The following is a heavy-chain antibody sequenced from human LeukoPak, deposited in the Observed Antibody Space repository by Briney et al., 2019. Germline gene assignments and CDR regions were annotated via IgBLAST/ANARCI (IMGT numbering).Heavy chain of an antibody. V-gene: IGHV3-23*01. Sequence: GGSLRLSCAASGFTFSSYGMHWVRQAPGKGLEWVSAISGSGGSTYYADSVKGRFTISRDNSKNTLYLQMNSLGAEDTAVYYCAKALFRWYGDDASDIWGQGTMVTVSS. J-gene: IGHJ3*02. D-gene: IGHD6-13*01. CDR2: ISGSGGST. CDR3: AKALFRWYGDDASDI. CDR1: GFTFSSYG.